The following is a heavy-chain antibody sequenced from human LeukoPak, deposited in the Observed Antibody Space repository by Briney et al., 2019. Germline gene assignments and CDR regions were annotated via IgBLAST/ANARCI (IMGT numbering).Heavy chain of an antibody. V-gene: IGHV4-38-2*01. Sequence: PSETLSLTCAVSGYSISSGYYWGWIRQPPGKGLEWIGSIYHSGSTYYNPSLKSRVTISVDTSKNQFSLKLSSVTAADTAVYYCARRGVYYYYMDVWGKGTTVTVSS. CDR1: GYSISSGYY. J-gene: IGHJ6*03. D-gene: IGHD2-8*01. CDR2: IYHSGST. CDR3: ARRGVYYYYMDV.